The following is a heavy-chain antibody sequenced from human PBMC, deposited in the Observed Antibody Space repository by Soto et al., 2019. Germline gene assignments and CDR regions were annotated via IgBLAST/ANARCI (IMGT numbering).Heavy chain of an antibody. CDR3: ARDSTEYCSSTSCYVYNWFDP. CDR2: ISAYNGNT. Sequence: ASVKVSCKASGYTFTSYGIIWVRQAPGQGLEWMGWISAYNGNTNYAQKLQGRVTMTTDTSTSTAYMELRSLRSEDTAVYYCARDSTEYCSSTSCYVYNWFDPWR. J-gene: IGHJ5*02. CDR1: GYTFTSYG. V-gene: IGHV1-18*01. D-gene: IGHD2-2*01.